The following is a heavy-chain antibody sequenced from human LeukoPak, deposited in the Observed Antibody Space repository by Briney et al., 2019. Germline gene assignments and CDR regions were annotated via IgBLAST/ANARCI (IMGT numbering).Heavy chain of an antibody. D-gene: IGHD6-13*01. CDR1: GFSFSGYA. CDR2: ISGSGAST. CDR3: AKGSRGYTNYYFDY. J-gene: IGHJ4*02. V-gene: IGHV3-23*01. Sequence: GGSLRRSCASSGFSFSGYAMNWVRQAPGKGLEWVSSISGSGASTFYADSVKGRFTISKDTSSSTVYLQMNSLRAEDTAVYYCAKGSRGYTNYYFDYWGQGSLVTVSS.